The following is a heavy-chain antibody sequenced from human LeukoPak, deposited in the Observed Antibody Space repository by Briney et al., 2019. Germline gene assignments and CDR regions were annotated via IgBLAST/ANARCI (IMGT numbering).Heavy chain of an antibody. D-gene: IGHD3-3*01. J-gene: IGHJ4*02. V-gene: IGHV3-23*01. Sequence: GGSLRLSCAASGFTFSSYGMHWVRQAPGKGLEWVSAISGSGGSTYYADSVKGRFTISRDNSKNTLYLQMNSLRAEDTAVYYCAKVTIFGVVITPFWYWGQGTLVTVSS. CDR1: GFTFSSYG. CDR2: ISGSGGST. CDR3: AKVTIFGVVITPFWY.